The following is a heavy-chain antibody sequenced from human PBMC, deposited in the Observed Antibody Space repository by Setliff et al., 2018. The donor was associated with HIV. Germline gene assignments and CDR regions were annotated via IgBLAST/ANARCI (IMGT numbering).Heavy chain of an antibody. CDR3: ARELQWSRYSGREEEDY. Sequence: PGGSLRLSCAASGFTFTSYWRSWVRQAPGKGLEWVANIKQDGTEKNYVDSVKGRFTISRDNSKNSLYLQMSSLRAEDTAVYYCARELQWSRYSGREEEDYWGQGTLVTVSS. V-gene: IGHV3-7*01. J-gene: IGHJ4*02. CDR1: GFTFTSYW. CDR2: IKQDGTEK. D-gene: IGHD1-26*01.